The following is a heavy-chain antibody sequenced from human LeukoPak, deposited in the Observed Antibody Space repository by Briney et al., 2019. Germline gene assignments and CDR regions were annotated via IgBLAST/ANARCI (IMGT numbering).Heavy chain of an antibody. CDR3: ARVRGDYDAFDI. J-gene: IGHJ3*02. Sequence: PSQTLSLTCAVSGGSISSGGHQWSWIRQHPGKGLEFIGYIYYSGSTFYNPSLKSRVIMSVDTSENQFALKLSSVTAADTAVYYCARVRGDYDAFDIWGQGTVVTVSS. CDR2: IYYSGST. V-gene: IGHV4-31*11. CDR1: GGSISSGGHQ. D-gene: IGHD4-17*01.